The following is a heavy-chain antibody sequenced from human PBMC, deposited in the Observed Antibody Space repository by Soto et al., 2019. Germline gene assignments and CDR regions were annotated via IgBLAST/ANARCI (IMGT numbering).Heavy chain of an antibody. J-gene: IGHJ6*02. CDR1: GYTFTSYG. V-gene: IGHV1-18*01. Sequence: QVQLVQSGAEVKKPGASVKVSCKASGYTFTSYGISWVRQAPGQGLEWMGWISAYNGNTNYAQKLQGRVTMTTDTSTSTAYMELRSLRSDDTAVYYCASFFCSSTSCYDYHYGMDVWGQGTTVTVSS. CDR3: ASFFCSSTSCYDYHYGMDV. CDR2: ISAYNGNT. D-gene: IGHD2-2*01.